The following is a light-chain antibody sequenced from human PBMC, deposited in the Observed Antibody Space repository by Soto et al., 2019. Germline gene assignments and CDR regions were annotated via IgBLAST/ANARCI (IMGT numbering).Light chain of an antibody. Sequence: DIQMTQSPSTLSASVGDRVTITCRASQSISSWLAWYQQKPGKAPKLLIYDASRLGSGVPSRFSGSGSGPEFTLTISILQPDDFATYYCQQYNSYSLTVGQGTKLEIK. V-gene: IGKV1-5*01. CDR3: QQYNSYSLT. CDR1: QSISSW. J-gene: IGKJ2*01. CDR2: DAS.